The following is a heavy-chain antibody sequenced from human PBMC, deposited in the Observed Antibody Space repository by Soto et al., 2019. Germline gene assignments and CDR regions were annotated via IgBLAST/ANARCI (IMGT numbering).Heavy chain of an antibody. CDR1: GGSISPYY. CDR2: IYSSGGS. D-gene: IGHD3-22*01. J-gene: IGHJ4*02. Sequence: SETLSLTCTVSGGSISPYYWSWIRQPAGKGLEWIGRIYSSGGSNFNPSLESRATMSVDTSKNHFSLKLSSVTAADTAVYYCARDTPDDTSGYFDYWGQGTLVTVSS. CDR3: ARDTPDDTSGYFDY. V-gene: IGHV4-4*07.